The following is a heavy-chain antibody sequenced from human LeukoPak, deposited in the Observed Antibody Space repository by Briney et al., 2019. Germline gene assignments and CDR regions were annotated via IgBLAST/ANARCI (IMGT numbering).Heavy chain of an antibody. Sequence: SETLSLTCAVYGGSFSGYYWSWIRQPPGKGLEWIGEINHSGSTNYNPSLKSRVTISVDTSKNQFSLKLSSVTAADTAVYYCASAPVLGWFDPWGQGTLVTVSS. CDR3: ASAPVLGWFDP. D-gene: IGHD7-27*01. CDR2: INHSGST. J-gene: IGHJ5*02. CDR1: GGSFSGYY. V-gene: IGHV4-34*01.